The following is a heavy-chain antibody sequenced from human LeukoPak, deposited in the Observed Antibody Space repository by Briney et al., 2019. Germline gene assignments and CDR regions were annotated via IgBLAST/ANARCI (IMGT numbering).Heavy chain of an antibody. CDR2: ITSSGAAT. CDR1: GFTFSSYA. V-gene: IGHV3-23*01. J-gene: IGHJ4*02. D-gene: IGHD3-22*01. Sequence: PGGSLRLSCAASGFTFSSYAMSWVRQAPGKGLEWVSSITSSGAATYYADSVKGRFTISRDNSDNTLYLQMNSVRAEDTAVYYCAKDRPNYYGSNGHYYKLNGDCWGQGTLVTVSS. CDR3: AKDRPNYYGSNGHYYKLNGDC.